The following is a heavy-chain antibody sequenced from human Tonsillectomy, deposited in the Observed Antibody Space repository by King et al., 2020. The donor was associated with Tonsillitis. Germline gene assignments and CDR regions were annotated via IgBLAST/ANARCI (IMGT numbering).Heavy chain of an antibody. Sequence: VQLVESGGGLVQPGGSLRLSCAASGFTFSNYEMNWVRQAPGKGLEWVSYISSSGSTTYYADSVKGRFTISSDNAKNSLYLQMNSLRAEDTAVYYCASEVAQADYADYVNYYYYMDVWGKGTTVNVSS. CDR3: ASEVAQADYADYVNYYYYMDV. D-gene: IGHD4-17*01. J-gene: IGHJ6*03. CDR1: GFTFSNYE. V-gene: IGHV3-48*03. CDR2: ISSSGSTT.